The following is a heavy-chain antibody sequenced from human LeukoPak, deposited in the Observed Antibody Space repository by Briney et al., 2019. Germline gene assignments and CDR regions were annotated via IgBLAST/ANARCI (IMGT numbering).Heavy chain of an antibody. CDR2: IIPIFGTA. CDR3: ASEAMKIKHRITMIVVALDY. V-gene: IGHV1-69*05. CDR1: VGTFSSYA. Sequence: SVKVSCKXSVGTFSSYAISWVRQAPRQGLEWMGRIIPIFGTANYAQKFQGRVTITTEESTSTAYMELSSLRSEDTAVYYCASEAMKIKHRITMIVVALDYWGQGTLVTVSS. J-gene: IGHJ4*02. D-gene: IGHD3-22*01.